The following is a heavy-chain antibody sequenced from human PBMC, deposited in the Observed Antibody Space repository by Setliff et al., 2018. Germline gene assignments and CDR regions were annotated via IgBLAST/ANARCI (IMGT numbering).Heavy chain of an antibody. CDR2: IIPMFGKT. V-gene: IGHV1-69*05. CDR3: VRGPGPRVVVAMPFDH. J-gene: IGHJ4*02. Sequence: SVKVSCKASGDSFNNYAISWVRQAPGQGLEWMGGIIPMFGKTDYADKLRGRVTMTTDPSTTTVFMELRSLRSDDTAVYYCVRGPGPRVVVAMPFDHWGQGALVTVSS. D-gene: IGHD3-22*01. CDR1: GDSFNNYA.